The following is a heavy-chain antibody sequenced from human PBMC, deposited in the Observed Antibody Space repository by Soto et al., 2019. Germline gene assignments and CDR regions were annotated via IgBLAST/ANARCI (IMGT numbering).Heavy chain of an antibody. CDR1: GYTFTSYG. Sequence: QVQLVQSGAEVKKPGASVKVSCKASGYTFTSYGISWVRQAPGQGLEWMGWISAYNRNTNYAQKRQGRVTMTTDTSTSTAYMELRSLRSDDTAVYYCASSLGLDYYYDGMDVWGQGTTVTVSS. J-gene: IGHJ6*02. D-gene: IGHD3-10*01. CDR2: ISAYNRNT. CDR3: ASSLGLDYYYDGMDV. V-gene: IGHV1-18*01.